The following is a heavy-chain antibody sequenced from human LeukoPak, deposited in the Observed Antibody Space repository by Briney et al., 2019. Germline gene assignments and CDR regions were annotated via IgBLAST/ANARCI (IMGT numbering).Heavy chain of an antibody. D-gene: IGHD2-2*01. CDR2: IYIDGSST. CDR1: GFTFSTYW. CDR3: ARGASARQDF. J-gene: IGHJ4*02. V-gene: IGHV3-74*01. Sequence: GGSLRLSCAASGFTFSTYWMHWVRQAPGKGLVWVSRIYIDGSSTNYADSVKGRFTISRDNAKNTLYLQMDGLRADDTAVYYCARGASARQDFWGQGTLVTVS.